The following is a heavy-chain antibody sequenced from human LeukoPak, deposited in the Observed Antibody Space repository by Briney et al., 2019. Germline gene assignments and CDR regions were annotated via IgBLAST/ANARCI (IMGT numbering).Heavy chain of an antibody. V-gene: IGHV4-4*02. CDR1: AGSISSSNW. Sequence: SETLSLTCAVSAGSISSSNWWSWVRPSPVKGLEWIGEIYLYGTTNYNPSLKSRVTMSVDRSKNQFSLKLSSVTAADTAVYYCARQKWEQQGRDYYFYGLDVWGPGTTVTVSS. CDR3: ARQKWEQQGRDYYFYGLDV. CDR2: IYLYGTT. D-gene: IGHD1-26*01. J-gene: IGHJ6*02.